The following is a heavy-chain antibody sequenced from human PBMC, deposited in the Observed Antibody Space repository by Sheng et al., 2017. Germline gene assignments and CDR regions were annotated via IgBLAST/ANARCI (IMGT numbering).Heavy chain of an antibody. Sequence: QVQLVESGGCVVQPGRSLRLSCAASGFTFSSYGMHWVRQAPGKGLEWVAVIWYDGSNKYYADSVKGRFTISRDNSKNTLYLQMNSLRAEDTAVYYCATLSRGGNENYWGQGTLVTVSS. CDR2: IWYDGSNK. J-gene: IGHJ4*02. CDR3: ATLSRGGNENY. V-gene: IGHV3-33*01. D-gene: IGHD2-15*01. CDR1: GFTFSSYG.